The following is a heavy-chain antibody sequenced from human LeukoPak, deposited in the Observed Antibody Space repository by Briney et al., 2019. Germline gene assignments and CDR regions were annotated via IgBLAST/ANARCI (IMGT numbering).Heavy chain of an antibody. CDR2: IYHSGNT. CDR1: GYSISSGYY. J-gene: IGHJ6*02. Sequence: SETLSLTCSVSGYSISSGYYWGWIRQPPGKGLEWIGSIYHSGNTYYNPSLKSRVTISVDTSKNQFSLKLSSVTAADTAVYYCARFRVVEGQQWLVPYYYYGMDVWGQGTTVTVSS. D-gene: IGHD6-19*01. V-gene: IGHV4-38-2*01. CDR3: ARFRVVEGQQWLVPYYYYGMDV.